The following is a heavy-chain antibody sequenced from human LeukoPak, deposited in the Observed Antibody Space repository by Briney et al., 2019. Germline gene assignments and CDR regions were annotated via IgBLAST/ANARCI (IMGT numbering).Heavy chain of an antibody. V-gene: IGHV5-51*01. D-gene: IGHD6-19*01. J-gene: IGHJ4*02. CDR3: ARQRRSSGWPNDY. CDR2: IYPDDSDT. CDR1: CYIFTSYW. Sequence: GAPLQISCKCACYIFTSYWIALLRQLARKGVELLGIIYPDDSDTRYSPSFQGQVTITADKSISTAYLQWSSLKASDNAMYYCARQRRSSGWPNDYWGQGTLVTVSS.